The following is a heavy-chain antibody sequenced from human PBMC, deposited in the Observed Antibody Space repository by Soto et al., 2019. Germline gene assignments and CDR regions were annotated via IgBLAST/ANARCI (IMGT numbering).Heavy chain of an antibody. CDR2: IDPSDSYT. D-gene: IGHD5-18*01. CDR1: GYSFTSYW. Sequence: GESLKISCKGSGYSFTSYWISWGRQMPGKGLEWMGRIDPSDSYTNYSPSFQGHVTISADKSISTAYLQWSSLKASDTAMYYCARRTSSYGSRYYGMDVWGQGTTVTV. CDR3: ARRTSSYGSRYYGMDV. V-gene: IGHV5-10-1*01. J-gene: IGHJ6*02.